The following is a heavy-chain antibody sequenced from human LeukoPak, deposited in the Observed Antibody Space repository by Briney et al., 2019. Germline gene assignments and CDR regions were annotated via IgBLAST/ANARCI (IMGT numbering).Heavy chain of an antibody. J-gene: IGHJ6*03. D-gene: IGHD6-6*01. CDR3: AKDKSTRPDYYYMDV. CDR1: GFTFSSYA. V-gene: IGHV3-30*02. CDR2: IWYGGSNK. Sequence: GGSLRLSCAASGFTFSSYAMSWVRQAPGKGLEWVAVIWYGGSNKYYADSVKGRFTISRDNSKNTLYLQMNSLRAEDTAVYYCAKDKSTRPDYYYMDVWGKGTTVTVSS.